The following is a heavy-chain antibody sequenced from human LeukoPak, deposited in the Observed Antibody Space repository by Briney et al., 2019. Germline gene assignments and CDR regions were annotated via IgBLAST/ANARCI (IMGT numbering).Heavy chain of an antibody. CDR3: ARGVVVISYFDY. D-gene: IGHD3-22*01. CDR1: GGSISSYY. J-gene: IGHJ4*02. Sequence: SETLSLTCTVSGGSISSYYWSWIRQPPGKGLEWIGYIYYSGSTNYNPSLKSRVTISVDTSKNQFSLKLSSVTAADTAVYYCARGVVVISYFDYWGQGTLVTVSS. CDR2: IYYSGST. V-gene: IGHV4-59*08.